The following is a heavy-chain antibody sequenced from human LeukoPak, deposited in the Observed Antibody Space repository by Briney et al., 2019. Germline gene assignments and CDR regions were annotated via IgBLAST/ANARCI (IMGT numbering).Heavy chain of an antibody. CDR1: GYTLTELS. J-gene: IGHJ5*02. CDR2: FDPEDTET. V-gene: IGHV1-24*01. D-gene: IGHD2-15*01. Sequence: GASVKVSCKVSGYTLTELSMHWVRQAPGKGLEWMGCFDPEDTETIYAQKFQGRVAMTEDTSTDPAYMELSSLRSEDTAVYYCATARRVVVAALGWFDPWGQGTLVTVSS. CDR3: ATARRVVVAALGWFDP.